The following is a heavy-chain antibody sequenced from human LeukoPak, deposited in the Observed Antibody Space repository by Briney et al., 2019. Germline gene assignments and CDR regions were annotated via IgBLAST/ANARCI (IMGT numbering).Heavy chain of an antibody. CDR1: GFTFDDYA. Sequence: GGSLRLSCAASGFTFDDYAMHWVRQAPGKGLEWVSVIYSGGSTYYADSVKGRFTISRDNSKNTLYLQMNSLRAEDTAVYYCANTGTSDFDYWGQGTLVTVSS. V-gene: IGHV3-23*03. D-gene: IGHD3-10*01. CDR3: ANTGTSDFDY. CDR2: IYSGGST. J-gene: IGHJ4*02.